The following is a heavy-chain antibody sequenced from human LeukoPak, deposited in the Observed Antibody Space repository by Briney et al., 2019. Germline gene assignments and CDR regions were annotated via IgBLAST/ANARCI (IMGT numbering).Heavy chain of an antibody. CDR2: ITWDGDST. D-gene: IGHD6-13*01. CDR1: GFTFDDYA. Sequence: GGSLRLSCAASGFTFDDYAMHWVRQAPGKGLEWVSLITWDGDSTYYADSVKGRFTISRDKSKNYLYLQMNSLRAEDTALYYCAKGTSSWHEFDSWGQGTLVTVSS. J-gene: IGHJ4*02. CDR3: AKGTSSWHEFDS. V-gene: IGHV3-43D*03.